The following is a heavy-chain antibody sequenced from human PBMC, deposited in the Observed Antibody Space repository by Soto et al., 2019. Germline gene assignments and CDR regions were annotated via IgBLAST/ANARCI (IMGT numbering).Heavy chain of an antibody. CDR2: IYYSGST. CDR3: ARLEGLATISYYFDF. D-gene: IGHD3-9*01. V-gene: IGHV4-39*01. CDR1: GGSISSSSYY. Sequence: SGTLSLTCSVSGGSISSSSYYWGWIRQPPGKGLEWIGSIYYSGSTYYNPSLKSRVTISIDKSKNQFSLKLSSLTAADTAVYYCARLEGLATISYYFDFWGQGTLVTVSS. J-gene: IGHJ4*02.